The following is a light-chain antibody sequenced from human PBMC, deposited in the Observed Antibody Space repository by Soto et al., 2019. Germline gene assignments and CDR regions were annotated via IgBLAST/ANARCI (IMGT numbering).Light chain of an antibody. J-gene: IGLJ1*01. CDR3: QSADSTGTYV. CDR1: ALPKQY. Sequence: SYELTQPPLVSVSPGQTARITCSGDALPKQYAYWYQQKPGQAPVLIIYKNNERPSGIPERFSGSSSGTTVTLTISGVQAEDEADYYCQSADSTGTYVFGTATKLTVL. CDR2: KNN. V-gene: IGLV3-25*03.